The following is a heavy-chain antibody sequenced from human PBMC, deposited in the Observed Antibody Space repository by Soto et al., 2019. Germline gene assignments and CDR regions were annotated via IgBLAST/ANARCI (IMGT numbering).Heavy chain of an antibody. D-gene: IGHD6-13*01. J-gene: IGHJ5*02. Sequence: GASVKVSCKASGYTFTSYGISWVRQAPGQGLEWMGWISAYNGNTNYAQKLQGRVTMTTDTSTSTAYMELRSLRSDDTAVYYRARAGFSSSWYRWFDPWGQGTLVTVSS. CDR2: ISAYNGNT. CDR3: ARAGFSSSWYRWFDP. V-gene: IGHV1-18*04. CDR1: GYTFTSYG.